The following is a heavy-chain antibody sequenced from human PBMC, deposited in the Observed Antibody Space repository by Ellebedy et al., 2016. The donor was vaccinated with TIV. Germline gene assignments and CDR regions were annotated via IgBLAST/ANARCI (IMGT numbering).Heavy chain of an antibody. CDR3: AADGGDCSGGSCYVY. J-gene: IGHJ4*02. CDR2: IVVGSGNT. Sequence: AASVKVSCKASGFTFTSSAMQWVRQARGQRLEWIGWIVVGSGNTNYAQKFQERVTITRDMSTSTAYMELSSLRSEDTAVYYCAADGGDCSGGSCYVYWGQGTLVTVSS. V-gene: IGHV1-58*02. D-gene: IGHD2-15*01. CDR1: GFTFTSSA.